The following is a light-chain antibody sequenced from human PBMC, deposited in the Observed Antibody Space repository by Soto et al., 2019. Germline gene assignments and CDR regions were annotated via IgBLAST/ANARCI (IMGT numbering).Light chain of an antibody. J-gene: IGLJ1*01. CDR2: GNS. V-gene: IGLV1-40*01. CDR1: SSNIGAGYD. CDR3: QSYHSSLSGWV. Sequence: QSVLTQPPSVSGAPGQSVTTSCTGSSSNIGAGYDVHWYQQLPGTAPKLLIYGNSNRPSGVPDRFSGSKSGTSASLAITGLQAEDEADYYCQSYHSSLSGWVFGTGTKVTV.